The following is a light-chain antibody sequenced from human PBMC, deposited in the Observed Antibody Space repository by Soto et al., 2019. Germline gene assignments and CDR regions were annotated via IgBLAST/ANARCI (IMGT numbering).Light chain of an antibody. V-gene: IGLV2-14*01. J-gene: IGLJ1*01. CDR2: DVS. CDR3: SSYTSSNTLV. CDR1: SSDVGGYSF. Sequence: QSALTQPASVSGSPGQSITISCTGTSSDVGGYSFVSWYQQGPGKAPKLMIYDVSKRPSGVSNRFSGSKSGNTASLTISGLQAEDEADYYCSSYTSSNTLVFGTGTKVIVL.